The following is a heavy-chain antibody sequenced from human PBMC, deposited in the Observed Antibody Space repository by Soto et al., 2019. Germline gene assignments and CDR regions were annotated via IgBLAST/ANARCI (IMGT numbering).Heavy chain of an antibody. J-gene: IGHJ4*02. CDR3: ARRGSGSYSDY. CDR1: GFTFSSYA. D-gene: IGHD1-26*01. V-gene: IGHV3-23*01. Sequence: EVQLLESGGGLVQPGGSLRRSCAASGFTFSSYAMRWVRQAPGKGLEWVSAISGSGDSTYYADSVKGGFTISRDNSKNTLYLQMNSLRAEDTAVYYCARRGSGSYSDYWGQGTLVTVSS. CDR2: ISGSGDST.